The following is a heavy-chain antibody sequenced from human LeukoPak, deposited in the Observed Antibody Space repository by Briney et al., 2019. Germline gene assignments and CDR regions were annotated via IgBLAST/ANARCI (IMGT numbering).Heavy chain of an antibody. CDR1: GYTFTGYY. J-gene: IGHJ5*02. CDR3: ARGPRELPNNWFDP. Sequence: ASVKVSCKASGYTFTGYYMHWVRQAPGQGLEWMGWINPNSGGTNYAQKFQGRVTITADESTSTAYMELSSLRSEDTAVYYCARGPRELPNNWFDPWGQGTLVTVSS. D-gene: IGHD3-10*01. CDR2: INPNSGGT. V-gene: IGHV1-2*02.